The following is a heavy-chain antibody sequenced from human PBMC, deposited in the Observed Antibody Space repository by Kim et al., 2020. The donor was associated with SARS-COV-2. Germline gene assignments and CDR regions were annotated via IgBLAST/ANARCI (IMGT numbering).Heavy chain of an antibody. J-gene: IGHJ3*02. Sequence: SETLSLTCTVSGGSISSSSYYWGWIRQPPGKGLEWIGSIYYSGSTYYNPSLKSRVTISVDTSKNQFSLKLSSVTAADTAVYYCARLTYYYDSSGYYQGEGDAFDIWGQGTMVTVSS. CDR2: IYYSGST. CDR3: ARLTYYYDSSGYYQGEGDAFDI. CDR1: GGSISSSSYY. V-gene: IGHV4-39*01. D-gene: IGHD3-22*01.